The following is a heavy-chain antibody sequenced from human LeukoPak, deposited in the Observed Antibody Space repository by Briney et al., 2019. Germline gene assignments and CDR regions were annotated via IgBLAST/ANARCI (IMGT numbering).Heavy chain of an antibody. CDR1: GFSISSYY. CDR3: ARGYYDSSGYYSLFDY. Sequence: AETLSLTCTVSGFSISSYYLGWIRQPPGKGLEWIGYIYYSGRTNYNPSPKSRVTISVDTSKNQFSLKLSSVTAADTAVYYCARGYYDSSGYYSLFDYWGQGTLVTVSS. J-gene: IGHJ4*02. V-gene: IGHV4-59*01. CDR2: IYYSGRT. D-gene: IGHD3-22*01.